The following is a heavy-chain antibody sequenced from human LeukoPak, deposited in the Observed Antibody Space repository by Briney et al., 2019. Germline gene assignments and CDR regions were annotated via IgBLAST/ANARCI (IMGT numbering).Heavy chain of an antibody. Sequence: GGSLRLSCAASGFTFSSYSMNWVRQAPGKGLEWVSAISGSGGSTYYADSVKGRFTISRDNSKNTLYLQMNSLRAEDTAVYYCAKDSPYYGSGSSFDAFDIWGQGTMVTVSS. V-gene: IGHV3-23*01. CDR3: AKDSPYYGSGSSFDAFDI. CDR2: ISGSGGST. D-gene: IGHD3-10*01. J-gene: IGHJ3*02. CDR1: GFTFSSYS.